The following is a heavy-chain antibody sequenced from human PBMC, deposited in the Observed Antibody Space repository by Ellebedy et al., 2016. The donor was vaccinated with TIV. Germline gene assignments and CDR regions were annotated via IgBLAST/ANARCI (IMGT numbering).Heavy chain of an antibody. Sequence: GESLKISXAASGFTFNFYSMNRVRQAAGKGLEWISYIVGTGTTTYYADSVKGRFTISRDDAKNSLYLHMNSLRDEDTAVYYCARRGNYLGDAFDIWGQGAMVIVSS. CDR1: GFTFNFYS. CDR2: IVGTGTTT. CDR3: ARRGNYLGDAFDI. D-gene: IGHD1-26*01. J-gene: IGHJ3*02. V-gene: IGHV3-48*02.